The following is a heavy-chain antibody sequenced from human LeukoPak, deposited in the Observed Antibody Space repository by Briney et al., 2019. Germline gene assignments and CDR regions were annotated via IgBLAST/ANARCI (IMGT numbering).Heavy chain of an antibody. J-gene: IGHJ3*02. D-gene: IGHD6-13*01. CDR2: INSDWSLT. V-gene: IGHV3-74*01. Sequence: QPGGSLRLSCAASVLTSSIYWMHWVRQAPGKGLVWISRINSDWSLTSYADSVKGRFTISRDNSKNTLYLQMNSLRAEDTAVYYCAKDHGGIAIWGQGTMVTVSS. CDR3: AKDHGGIAI. CDR1: VLTSSIYW.